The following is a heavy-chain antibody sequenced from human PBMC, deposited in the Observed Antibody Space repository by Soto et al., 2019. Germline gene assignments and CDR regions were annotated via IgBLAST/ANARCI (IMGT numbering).Heavy chain of an antibody. J-gene: IGHJ4*02. V-gene: IGHV1-18*01. CDR3: ARRGVLRAVAGYFDY. CDR2: VSAYNGNT. Sequence: ASVKVSCKASGYTFTSYGISWVRQAPGQGLEWMGWVSAYNGNTNYAQKLQGRVTMTTDTSTSTAYMELRSLRSDDTAVYYCARRGVLRAVAGYFDYWGQGTLVTVSS. D-gene: IGHD6-19*01. CDR1: GYTFTSYG.